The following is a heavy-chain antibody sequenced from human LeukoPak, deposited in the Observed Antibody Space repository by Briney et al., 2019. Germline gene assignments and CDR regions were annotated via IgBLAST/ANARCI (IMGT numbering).Heavy chain of an antibody. D-gene: IGHD6-13*01. CDR2: IFYTGTT. J-gene: IGHJ4*02. CDR1: DGSITSYY. V-gene: IGHV4-59*01. CDR3: ARARWSPYYFDN. Sequence: SETLSLSCAVSDGSITSYYWSWIRQSPGKGLEWIGSIFYTGTTNYNPSLKSRVTISVDTSKNQFSLKLRSVATEDTAAYFCARARWSPYYFDNWGQGTLVTVSS.